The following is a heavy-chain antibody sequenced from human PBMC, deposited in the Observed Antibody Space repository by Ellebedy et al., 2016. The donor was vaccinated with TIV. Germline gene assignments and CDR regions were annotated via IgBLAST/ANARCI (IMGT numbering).Heavy chain of an antibody. CDR3: ARGGHFFSDY. J-gene: IGHJ4*02. CDR2: IYYSGST. V-gene: IGHV4-59*12. CDR1: GGSISSYY. Sequence: MPGGSLRLSCTVSGGSISSYYWSWIRQPPGKGLEWIGYIYYSGSTNYNPSLKSRVTISVDTSKNQFSLKLTSVTAADTAVYYCARGGHFFSDYWGQGTLVTVSS. D-gene: IGHD3-16*01.